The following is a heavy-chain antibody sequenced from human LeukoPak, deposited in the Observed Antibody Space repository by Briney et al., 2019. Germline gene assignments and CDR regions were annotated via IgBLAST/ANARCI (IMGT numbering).Heavy chain of an antibody. V-gene: IGHV1-3*01. CDR1: GYTFTSYA. D-gene: IGHD3-22*01. CDR3: ARADSGYYYDSSGYFDY. J-gene: IGHJ4*02. CDR2: INAGNGNT. Sequence: GASVKVSCKASGYTFTSYAMHWVRQAPGQRLEWMGWINAGNGNTKCSQKFQGRVTITRDTSASTAYMELSSLRSEDTAVYYCARADSGYYYDSSGYFDYWGQGTLVTVSS.